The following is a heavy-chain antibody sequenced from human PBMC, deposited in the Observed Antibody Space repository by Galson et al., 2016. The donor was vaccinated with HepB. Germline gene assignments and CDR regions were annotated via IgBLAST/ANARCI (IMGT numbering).Heavy chain of an antibody. CDR1: GFTFSSFA. D-gene: IGHD2-2*01. J-gene: IGHJ6*02. CDR2: ISYDGTNE. CDR3: ARELIVVAPDTQHYGMDV. Sequence: SLRLSCAASGFTFSSFAMHWVRQAPGKGLEWVAVISYDGTNEYYVDSVRGRFTISRDNSKKTVSLQMNSLRPEDTAVYYCARELIVVAPDTQHYGMDVWGQGTTVTVSS. V-gene: IGHV3-30*04.